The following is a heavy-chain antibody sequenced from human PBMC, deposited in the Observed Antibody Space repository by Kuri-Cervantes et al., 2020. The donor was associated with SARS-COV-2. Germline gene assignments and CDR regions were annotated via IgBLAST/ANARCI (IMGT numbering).Heavy chain of an antibody. J-gene: IGHJ6*03. Sequence: GESLKISCAASGFSFSSYGMSWVRQAPGKGLEWVANIKQDGSEKYYVDSVKGRFTISRDNAKNSLYLQMNSLRAEDTAVYYCARVYVQQLIFHYYYYMDVWGKGTTVTVSS. CDR3: ARVYVQQLIFHYYYYMDV. CDR1: GFSFSSYG. CDR2: IKQDGSEK. D-gene: IGHD6-13*01. V-gene: IGHV3-7*01.